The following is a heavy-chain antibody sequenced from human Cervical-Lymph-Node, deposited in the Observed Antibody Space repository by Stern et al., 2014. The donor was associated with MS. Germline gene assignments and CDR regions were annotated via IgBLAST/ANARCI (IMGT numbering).Heavy chain of an antibody. CDR2: TSDDGDKN. J-gene: IGHJ4*02. CDR3: ARSAHSDY. Sequence: QMQLVQSGGGVVQPGRSLRLSCVASGFTFRNYAMHWVRQAPGKGLEWVAVTSDDGDKNYYADSVRGRFTVSRNNSKNTLYLQISSLRPDDTATYYCARSAHSDYWGQGSLVIVSS. V-gene: IGHV3-30-3*01. CDR1: GFTFRNYA. D-gene: IGHD3-3*02.